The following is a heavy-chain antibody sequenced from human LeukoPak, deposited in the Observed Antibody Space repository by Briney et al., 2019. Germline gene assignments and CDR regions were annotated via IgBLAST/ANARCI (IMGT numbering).Heavy chain of an antibody. J-gene: IGHJ4*02. CDR1: RFTLSSYW. V-gene: IGHV3-74*01. CDR3: AVYCSGGCYSGLV. D-gene: IGHD2-21*02. CDR2: INTDGSST. Sequence: GGSLRLSCAASRFTLSSYWMHWVRQAPGKGLVWVSRINTDGSSTNYADSVKGRFTISRDNAMNTLYLQMNNLRAEDTAVYYCAVYCSGGCYSGLVWGQGTLVTVSS.